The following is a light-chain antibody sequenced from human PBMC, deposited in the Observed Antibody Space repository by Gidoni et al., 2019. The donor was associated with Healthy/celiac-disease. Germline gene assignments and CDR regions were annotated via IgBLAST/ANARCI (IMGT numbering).Light chain of an antibody. CDR1: SSDVGGYNY. J-gene: IGLJ2*01. V-gene: IGLV2-14*03. CDR3: SSYTSSSPVV. Sequence: QSARTQPASVSGSPGQSITISCTGTSSDVGGYNYVSWYQQHPGKAPTLMIYDVSNRPSGVSTRFSGSKSGNTASLTISGLPAEDEADYYCSSYTSSSPVVFGGGTKLTVL. CDR2: DVS.